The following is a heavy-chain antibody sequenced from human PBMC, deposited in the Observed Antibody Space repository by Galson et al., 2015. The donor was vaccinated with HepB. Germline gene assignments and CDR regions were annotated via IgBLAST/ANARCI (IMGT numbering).Heavy chain of an antibody. V-gene: IGHV3-30-3*01. CDR2: ISYDGSNK. J-gene: IGHJ3*02. D-gene: IGHD3-22*01. CDR3: ARDMGQYYYDSSGYLDAFDI. Sequence: SLRLSCAASGFTFSSYAMHWVRQAPGKGLEWVAVISYDGSNKYYADSVKGRFTISRDDSKNTLYLQMNSLRAEDTAVHYCARDMGQYYYDSSGYLDAFDIWGQGTMVTVSS. CDR1: GFTFSSYA.